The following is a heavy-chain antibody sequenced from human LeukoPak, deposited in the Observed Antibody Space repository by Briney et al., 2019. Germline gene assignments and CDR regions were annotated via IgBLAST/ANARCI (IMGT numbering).Heavy chain of an antibody. CDR3: TRLGEPTVTKSFDY. CDR1: GFTFSSYG. J-gene: IGHJ4*02. V-gene: IGHV3-23*01. Sequence: PGGSLRLSCAASGFTFSSYGMSWVRQAPGKGLEWVSAISGSGGSTYYADSVKGRFTISRDDSKNMAYLQMNSLKTEDTAVYFCTRLGEPTVTKSFDYWGQGTLVTVSS. CDR2: ISGSGGST. D-gene: IGHD4-17*01.